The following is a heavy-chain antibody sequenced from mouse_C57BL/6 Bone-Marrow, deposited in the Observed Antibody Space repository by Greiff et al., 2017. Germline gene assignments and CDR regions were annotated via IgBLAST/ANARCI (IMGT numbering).Heavy chain of an antibody. V-gene: IGHV1-72*01. J-gene: IGHJ3*01. Sequence: VQLQQSGAELVKPGASVKLSCKASGYTFTSYWMHWVKQRPGRGLEWIGRIDPNSGGTKYNEKFKSKATLTVDKPSSTAYMQLSSLTSEDSAVYYCARLPTQATGAWFAYWGQGTLVTVSA. CDR2: IDPNSGGT. D-gene: IGHD3-2*02. CDR1: GYTFTSYW. CDR3: ARLPTQATGAWFAY.